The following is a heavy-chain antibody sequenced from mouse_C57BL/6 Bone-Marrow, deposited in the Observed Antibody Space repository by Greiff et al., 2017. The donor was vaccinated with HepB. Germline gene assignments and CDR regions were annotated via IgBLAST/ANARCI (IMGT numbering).Heavy chain of an antibody. V-gene: IGHV1-69*01. D-gene: IGHD2-3*01. Sequence: QVQLQQPGAELVMPGASVKLSCKASGYTFTSYWMHWVKQRPGQGLEWIGEIDPSDSYTNYNQKFKGKSTLTVDKSSSTAYMQLSSLTSEDSAVYYCAISRLLRPSWFAYWGQGTLVTVSA. J-gene: IGHJ3*01. CDR2: IDPSDSYT. CDR3: AISRLLRPSWFAY. CDR1: GYTFTSYW.